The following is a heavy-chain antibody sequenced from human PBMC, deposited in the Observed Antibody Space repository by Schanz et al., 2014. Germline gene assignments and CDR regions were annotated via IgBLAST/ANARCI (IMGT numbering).Heavy chain of an antibody. J-gene: IGHJ4*02. CDR1: EYSFTSYS. D-gene: IGHD3-9*01. CDR2: INTGSGDT. V-gene: IGHV1-3*04. CDR3: ARDAADFYDILTEEDY. Sequence: QIQLVQSGPEVKKPGATVKVSCKASEYSFTSYSMHWVRQAPGQRLEWMGWINTGSGDTKYSQNFQGRVTITRDTSASTAYMELSSLRSDDTAVYYCARDAADFYDILTEEDYWGQGTLVTVSS.